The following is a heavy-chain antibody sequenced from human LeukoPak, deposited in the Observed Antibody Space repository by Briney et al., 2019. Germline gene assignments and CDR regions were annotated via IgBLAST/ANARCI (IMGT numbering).Heavy chain of an antibody. CDR3: ARDRVPGQLLYYFDY. J-gene: IGHJ4*02. CDR1: GGSISSYY. V-gene: IGHV4-59*01. CDR2: IYYSGST. D-gene: IGHD2-2*02. Sequence: SETLSLTCTVSGGSISSYYWSWIRQPPGKGLEWIGYIYYSGSTNYNPSLKSRVTISVDTSKNQFSLKLSSVTAADTAVYYCARDRVPGQLLYYFDYWGQGTLVTVSS.